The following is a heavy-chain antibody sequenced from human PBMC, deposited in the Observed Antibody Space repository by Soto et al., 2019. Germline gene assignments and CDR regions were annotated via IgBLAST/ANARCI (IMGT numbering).Heavy chain of an antibody. D-gene: IGHD3-16*01. CDR2: IYYSGST. J-gene: IGHJ4*02. CDR1: GGSLSSYY. Sequence: QVQLQESGPGLVKPSETLSLTCVVSGGSLSSYYWSWIRQPPGKGLEWIGYIYYSGSTNYNPSLKSRVTISVDTPKNQFSLKLSSVTAADTAVYYCARTWGSTTDYWGRGTLVTVSS. V-gene: IGHV4-59*01. CDR3: ARTWGSTTDY.